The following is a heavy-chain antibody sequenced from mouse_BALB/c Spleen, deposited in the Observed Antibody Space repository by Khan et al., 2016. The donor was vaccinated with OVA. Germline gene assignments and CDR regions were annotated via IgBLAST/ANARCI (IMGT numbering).Heavy chain of an antibody. CDR1: GFTFTDYA. Sequence: QVRLQQSGAELGRPGVSVKISCQGSGFTFTDYAMHWVKQSHAKSLEWIGVISTYYDDADYNQRFQGKASMPVDRSSSTAYLELARLTSEDSAISYCAGGGTFAGGGQATLVTVSA. V-gene: IGHV1S137*01. CDR2: ISTYYDDA. D-gene: IGHD4-1*01. CDR3: AGGGTFAG. J-gene: IGHJ3*01.